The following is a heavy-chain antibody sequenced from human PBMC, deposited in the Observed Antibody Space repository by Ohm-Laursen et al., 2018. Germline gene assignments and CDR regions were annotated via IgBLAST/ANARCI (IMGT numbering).Heavy chain of an antibody. CDR2: INSDGSST. CDR3: ARVRADILTGYQSGSDAFDI. CDR1: GFTFSSYW. J-gene: IGHJ3*02. Sequence: SLRLSCTAPGFTFSSYWMHWVRQAPGKGLVWVSRINSDGSSTSYADSVKGRFTISRDNAKNTLYLQMNSLRAEDTAVYYCARVRADILTGYQSGSDAFDIWGQGTMVTVSS. V-gene: IGHV3-74*01. D-gene: IGHD3-9*01.